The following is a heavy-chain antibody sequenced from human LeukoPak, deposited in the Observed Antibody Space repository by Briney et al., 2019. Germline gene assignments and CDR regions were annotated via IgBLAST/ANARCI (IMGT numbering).Heavy chain of an antibody. D-gene: IGHD6-19*01. CDR3: ARLQGQWLLHDY. Sequence: KPSETLSLTCTVSGGSISSYYWSWIRQPPGKGLEWIGYIYYSGNTNYNPSLKSRVTISVDTSRNQFSLKVTSVTAADTAVYYCARLQGQWLLHDYWGQGTLVTVSS. CDR1: GGSISSYY. J-gene: IGHJ4*02. V-gene: IGHV4-59*01. CDR2: IYYSGNT.